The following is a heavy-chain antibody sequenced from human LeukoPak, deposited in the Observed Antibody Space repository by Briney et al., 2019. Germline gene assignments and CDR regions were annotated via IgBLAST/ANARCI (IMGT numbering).Heavy chain of an antibody. CDR1: GYTFTGYY. Sequence: ASVKVSCKASGYTFTGYYMHWVRQAPGQGLEWMGWINPNSGGTNYAPKFQGRVTMTRDTSISIAYMELSRLRSDDTAVYYCASISPTNAEYFQHWGQGTLVTVSS. V-gene: IGHV1-2*02. D-gene: IGHD3-9*01. J-gene: IGHJ1*01. CDR2: INPNSGGT. CDR3: ASISPTNAEYFQH.